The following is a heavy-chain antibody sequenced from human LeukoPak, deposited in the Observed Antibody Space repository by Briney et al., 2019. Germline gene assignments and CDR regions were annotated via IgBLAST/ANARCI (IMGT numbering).Heavy chain of an antibody. CDR2: IYYSGST. J-gene: IGHJ4*02. D-gene: IGHD2-21*02. Sequence: PSETLSLTCTVSGGSISSYYWSWIRQPPGKGLEWIGYIYYSGSTNYKPSLKSRVTISVDTSKNQFSLKLSSVTAADTAVYYCARRKPTTAFNYWGQGTLVTVSS. CDR3: ARRKPTTAFNY. V-gene: IGHV4-59*08. CDR1: GGSISSYY.